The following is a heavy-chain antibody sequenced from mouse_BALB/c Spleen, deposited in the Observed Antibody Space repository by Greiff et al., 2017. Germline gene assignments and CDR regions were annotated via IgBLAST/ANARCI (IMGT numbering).Heavy chain of an antibody. D-gene: IGHD1-1*01. J-gene: IGHJ1*01. CDR1: GFTFSSYA. Sequence: EVMLVESGGGLVKPGGSLKLSCAASGFTFSSYAMSWVRQSPEKRLEWVAEISSGGSYTYYPDTVTGRFTISRDNAKNTRYLEMSSLRSEDTAMYYCARVGYGSSYRYFDVWGAGTTVTVSS. CDR2: ISSGGSYT. CDR3: ARVGYGSSYRYFDV. V-gene: IGHV5-9-4*01.